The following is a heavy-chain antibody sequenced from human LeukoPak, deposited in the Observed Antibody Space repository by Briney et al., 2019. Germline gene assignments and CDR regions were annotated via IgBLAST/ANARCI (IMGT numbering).Heavy chain of an antibody. D-gene: IGHD6-19*01. CDR2: IKQDGSEK. Sequence: GGSLRLSCAASGFTFSSYWMSWVRQAPGKGLEWVANIKQDGSEKCYVDSVKGRFAISRDNAKNSLYLQMNSLRAEDTAVYYCARGVAVYPSYYYYYYMDVWGKGTTVTVSS. CDR1: GFTFSSYW. CDR3: ARGVAVYPSYYYYYYMDV. J-gene: IGHJ6*03. V-gene: IGHV3-7*01.